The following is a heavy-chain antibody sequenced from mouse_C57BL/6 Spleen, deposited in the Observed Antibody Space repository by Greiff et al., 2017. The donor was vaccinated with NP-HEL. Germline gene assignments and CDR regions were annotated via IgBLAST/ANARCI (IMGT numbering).Heavy chain of an antibody. V-gene: IGHV1-18*01. CDR2: INPNNGGT. CDR1: GYTFTDYN. Sequence: VQLQQSGPELVKPGASVKTPCKASGYTFTDYNMDWVKQSHGKSLEWIGDINPNNGGTIYNQKFKGKATLTVDKSSSTAYMELRSLTSEDTAVYYCARWLPYWYFDVWGTGTTVTVSS. CDR3: ARWLPYWYFDV. D-gene: IGHD2-2*01. J-gene: IGHJ1*03.